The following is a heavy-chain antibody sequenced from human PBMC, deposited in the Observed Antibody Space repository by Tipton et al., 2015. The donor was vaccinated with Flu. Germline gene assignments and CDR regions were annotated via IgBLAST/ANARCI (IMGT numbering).Heavy chain of an antibody. Sequence: SLRLSCAASGFTFSSYWMHWVRQAPGKGLVWVSRINSDGSSTSYADSVKGRFTISRDNAKNTLYLQMNSLRAEDTAVYYCAKALPGGFQAFDIWGQGTMVTVSS. CDR1: GFTFSSYW. J-gene: IGHJ3*02. V-gene: IGHV3-74*01. D-gene: IGHD3-16*01. CDR2: INSDGSST. CDR3: AKALPGGFQAFDI.